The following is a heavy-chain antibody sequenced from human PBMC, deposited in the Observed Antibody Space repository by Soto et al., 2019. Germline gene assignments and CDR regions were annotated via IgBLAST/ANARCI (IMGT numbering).Heavy chain of an antibody. V-gene: IGHV3-30-3*01. CDR3: ARPAAMTFYDGMDV. CDR1: GFTFSSYA. D-gene: IGHD2-2*01. CDR2: ISYDGSNK. Sequence: QVQLVESGGGVVQPGRSLRLSCAASGFTFSSYAMHWVRQAPGKGLEWVAVISYDGSNKYYADSVKGRFTISRDNSKNTLYLQMNSLRADDTAVYYCARPAAMTFYDGMDVWGQGTTVTVSS. J-gene: IGHJ6*02.